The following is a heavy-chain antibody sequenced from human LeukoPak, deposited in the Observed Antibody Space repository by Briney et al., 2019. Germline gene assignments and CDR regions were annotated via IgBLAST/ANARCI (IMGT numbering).Heavy chain of an antibody. Sequence: PVRSLRLSCAPSGFTFSSYGMHSARQTPGEGLEWGAVISYDGSNKYYTDSVKGRFTISKDNSKNTLYLQMNSLRAEDTAVYYCAQASDYDILSSLDYWGRGTVVPVP. J-gene: IGHJ4*02. D-gene: IGHD3-9*01. CDR2: ISYDGSNK. CDR3: AQASDYDILSSLDY. V-gene: IGHV3-30*18. CDR1: GFTFSSYG.